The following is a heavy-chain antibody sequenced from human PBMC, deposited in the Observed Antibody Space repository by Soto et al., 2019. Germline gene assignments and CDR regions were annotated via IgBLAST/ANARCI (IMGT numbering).Heavy chain of an antibody. V-gene: IGHV3-49*03. Sequence: GGSLRLSCTASGFTFGDYAMSWFRQAPGKGLEWLGFIRNKAYGGTAEYAAAVKGRFTLSRDDSKSIAFLQMNILKTEDTAVYFCSRHISAAGKSFDYWGQGAQVTVSS. CDR1: GFTFGDYA. D-gene: IGHD6-13*01. CDR2: IRNKAYGGTA. CDR3: SRHISAAGKSFDY. J-gene: IGHJ4*02.